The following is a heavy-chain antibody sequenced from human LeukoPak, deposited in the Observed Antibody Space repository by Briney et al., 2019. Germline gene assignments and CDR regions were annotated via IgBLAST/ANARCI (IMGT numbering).Heavy chain of an antibody. D-gene: IGHD4-17*01. CDR3: ARRGRRVTTFNY. CDR1: GGSFSGYY. CDR2: INHSGST. V-gene: IGHV4-34*01. Sequence: PSETLSLTCAVYGGSFSGYYWSWIRQPPGKGLEWIGEINHSGSTNYNPSLKSRVTISVDTSKNQFSLKLSSVTAADTAVYYCARRGRRVTTFNYWGQGTLVTVSS. J-gene: IGHJ4*02.